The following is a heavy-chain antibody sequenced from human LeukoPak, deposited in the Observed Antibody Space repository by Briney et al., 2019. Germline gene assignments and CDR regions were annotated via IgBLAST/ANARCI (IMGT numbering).Heavy chain of an antibody. CDR3: AKVGTANAFDI. D-gene: IGHD1-7*01. CDR2: ISSSSSYI. CDR1: GFTFSSYS. V-gene: IGHV3-21*04. Sequence: PGGSLRLSCAASGFTFSSYSMNWVHQAPGKGLEWVSSISSSSSYIYYADSVKGRFTISRDNSKNTLHLQMNSLRAEDTAVYYCAKVGTANAFDIWGQGTMVTVSS. J-gene: IGHJ3*02.